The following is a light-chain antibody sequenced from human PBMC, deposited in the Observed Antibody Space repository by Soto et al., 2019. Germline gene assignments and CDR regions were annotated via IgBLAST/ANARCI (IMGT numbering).Light chain of an antibody. CDR3: QQYGRSAPMYT. CDR1: QSVSSSY. V-gene: IGKV3-20*01. Sequence: VLTQSPGTLSLSPGERATLSCRTSQSVSSSYFACYQQKSGHALRRLIYVASIRATGVPDRFSGSGFGTDFTLTISRLEPQDFAVYYCQQYGRSAPMYTFGKGNKLEIK. J-gene: IGKJ2*01. CDR2: VAS.